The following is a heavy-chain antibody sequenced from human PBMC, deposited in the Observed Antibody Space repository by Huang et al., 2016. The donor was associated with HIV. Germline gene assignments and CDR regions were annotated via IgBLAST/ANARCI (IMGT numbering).Heavy chain of an antibody. D-gene: IGHD7-27*01. CDR1: GFTFSRFW. CDR2: INGDGSST. V-gene: IGHV3-74*01. Sequence: EVQLVESGGGLVQPGGSLRLSCAASGFTFSRFWSDWGRQGPWKGVGLVSRINGDGSSTNYADSVKGRFTISRDNAKNTLYVQVNSLRAEDTAVYYCARGTRLTGLWYFDLWGRGTLVIVSS. J-gene: IGHJ2*01. CDR3: ARGTRLTGLWYFDL.